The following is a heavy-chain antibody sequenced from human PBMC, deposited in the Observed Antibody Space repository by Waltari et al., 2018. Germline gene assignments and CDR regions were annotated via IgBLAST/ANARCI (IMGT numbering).Heavy chain of an antibody. CDR1: GFTFSSYW. J-gene: IGHJ4*02. D-gene: IGHD3-16*01. Sequence: EVQLVESGGGLVQPGGSLRLSCAASGFTFSSYWMSWVRQAPGKGREGVANIKQDGSETYDVDSVKGRFTIARDNAKNSLYRQMNSLRAEDTAVYYCARTIWGRPFDYWGQGTLVPVSS. V-gene: IGHV3-7*01. CDR3: ARTIWGRPFDY. CDR2: IKQDGSET.